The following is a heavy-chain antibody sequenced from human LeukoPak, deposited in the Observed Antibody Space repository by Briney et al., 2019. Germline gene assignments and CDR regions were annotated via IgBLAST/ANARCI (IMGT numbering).Heavy chain of an antibody. D-gene: IGHD6-13*01. CDR1: GFTFSSYS. J-gene: IGHJ4*02. CDR2: ISSSSSYI. V-gene: IGHV3-21*01. Sequence: PGGSLRLSCAASGFTFSSYSMNWVRQAPGKGLEWVSSISSSSSYIYYADSVKGRFTISRDNAKNSLYLQMNSLRAEDTAVYYCAREAGYSSSWDPHFDYWGQGTLGTVSS. CDR3: AREAGYSSSWDPHFDY.